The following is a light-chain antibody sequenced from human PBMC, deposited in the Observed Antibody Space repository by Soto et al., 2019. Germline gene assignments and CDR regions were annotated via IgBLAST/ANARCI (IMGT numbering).Light chain of an antibody. CDR1: TSDVGNHNY. CDR2: EVT. V-gene: IGLV2-14*01. J-gene: IGLJ3*02. Sequence: QSALTQPASVSGSPGQSITISCTGTTSDVGNHNYVSWYQQHPGKAPKLMIYEVTNRPSGVSNRSSGSKSGNTASLTISGLQAEDEGDYYCSSYTSSSTWVFGGGTQLTVL. CDR3: SSYTSSSTWV.